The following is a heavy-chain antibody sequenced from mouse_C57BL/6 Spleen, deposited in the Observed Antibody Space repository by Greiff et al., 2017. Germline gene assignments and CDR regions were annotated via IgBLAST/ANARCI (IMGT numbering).Heavy chain of an antibody. CDR2: ISSGSSTI. J-gene: IGHJ1*03. D-gene: IGHD2-5*01. Sequence: EVQRVESGGGLVKPGGSLKLSCAASGFTFSDYGMHWVRQAPETGLAWVAYISSGSSTIYYADTVKGRFTISRDNAKNTLFLQMTSLRSEDTAMYYCASPYYSNYDWYFDVWGTGTTVTVSS. CDR3: ASPYYSNYDWYFDV. V-gene: IGHV5-17*01. CDR1: GFTFSDYG.